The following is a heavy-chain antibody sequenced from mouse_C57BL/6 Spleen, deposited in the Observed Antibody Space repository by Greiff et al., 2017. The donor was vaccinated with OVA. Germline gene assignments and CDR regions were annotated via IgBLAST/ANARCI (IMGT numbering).Heavy chain of an antibody. J-gene: IGHJ1*03. V-gene: IGHV14-1*01. Sequence: VQLQQSGAELVRPGASVKLSCTASGFNIKDYYMHWVKQRPEQGLEWIGRIDPEDGDTEYAPKFQGKATMTADTSSNTAYLQLSSLTSEDTAVYYCTRCDYYGSSHGYFDVWGTGTTVTVSS. CDR2: IDPEDGDT. D-gene: IGHD1-1*01. CDR1: GFNIKDYY. CDR3: TRCDYYGSSHGYFDV.